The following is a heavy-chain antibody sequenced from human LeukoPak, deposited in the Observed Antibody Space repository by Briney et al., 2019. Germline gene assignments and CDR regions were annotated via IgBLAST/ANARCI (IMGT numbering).Heavy chain of an antibody. CDR1: GGSFSGYY. CDR2: INHSGST. V-gene: IGHV4-34*01. J-gene: IGHJ4*02. D-gene: IGHD3-22*01. Sequence: SETLSLTCAVYGGSFSGYYWSWIRQPPGKGLEWIGEINHSGSTNYNPSLKSRVTISVDTSKNQFSLKLSSVTAADTAVYYCARSLPYYDSSGYYTDYWGRGTLATVSS. CDR3: ARSLPYYDSSGYYTDY.